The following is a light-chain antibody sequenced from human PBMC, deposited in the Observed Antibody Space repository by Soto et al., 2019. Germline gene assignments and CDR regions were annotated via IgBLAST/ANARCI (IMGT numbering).Light chain of an antibody. J-gene: IGKJ1*01. CDR1: QSITSY. Sequence: DIQMTQSPSSLSASVGDRVTITCRASQSITSYLNWYQQKPGKAPKVLIYAASTLQSGVPSRFSGSGSGTDFTLTISSLQPEDLAIYFCQQSYSTPRTFGQGTKVDIK. CDR2: AAS. V-gene: IGKV1-39*01. CDR3: QQSYSTPRT.